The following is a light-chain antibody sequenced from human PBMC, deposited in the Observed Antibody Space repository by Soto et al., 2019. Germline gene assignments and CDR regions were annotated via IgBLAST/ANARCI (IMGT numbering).Light chain of an antibody. CDR2: AAS. J-gene: IGKJ4*01. Sequence: DIQMTQSPSSLSASVGDRVTITCRASQGISNYLAWYQQKPGKVPQLLIYAASTLHSRVPSRFSGGGSGTDFTLTITTLQPEDVATYYCQKYNDVPLTFGGGTKVEIK. V-gene: IGKV1-27*01. CDR1: QGISNY. CDR3: QKYNDVPLT.